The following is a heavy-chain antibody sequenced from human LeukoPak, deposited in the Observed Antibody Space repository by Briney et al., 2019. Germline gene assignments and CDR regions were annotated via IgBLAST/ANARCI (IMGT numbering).Heavy chain of an antibody. CDR3: ARGFSYYYDSSAKRAFDI. J-gene: IGHJ3*02. D-gene: IGHD3-22*01. Sequence: PSETLSLTCAVSGGSISSGGYSWSWIRQPPGKGLEWIGYIYHSGSTYYNPSLKSRVTISVDRSKNQFSLKLSSVTAAGTAVYYCARGFSYYYDSSAKRAFDIWGQGTMVTVSS. V-gene: IGHV4-30-2*01. CDR2: IYHSGST. CDR1: GGSISSGGYS.